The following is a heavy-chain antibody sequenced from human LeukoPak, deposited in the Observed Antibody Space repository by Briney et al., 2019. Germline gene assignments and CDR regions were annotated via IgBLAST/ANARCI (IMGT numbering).Heavy chain of an antibody. V-gene: IGHV3-30*02. CDR2: IRYDGSNK. CDR1: GFTFSSYG. J-gene: IGHJ5*02. CDR3: AKDLYSSSWFNWFDP. Sequence: GGSLRLSCAASGFTFSSYGMPWVRQAPGKGLEWVAFIRYDGSNKYYADSVKGRFTISRDNSKTTLYLQMNSLRAEDTAVYYCAKDLYSSSWFNWFDPWGQGTLVTVSS. D-gene: IGHD6-13*01.